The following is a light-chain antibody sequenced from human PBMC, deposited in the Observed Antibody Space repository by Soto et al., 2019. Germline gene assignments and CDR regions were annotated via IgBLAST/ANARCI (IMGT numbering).Light chain of an antibody. J-gene: IGKJ5*01. CDR1: QPVSSNF. CDR3: QPYANSPIT. Sequence: ELVLTQSPGTLSLSQGESTALSCRASQPVSSNFLAWYQQKPGQAPRLLIYGVSSRASGITDRFFGSGSGSDFTLTFNRLEPEDFAVYYCQPYANSPITFGQGTRLEMK. CDR2: GVS. V-gene: IGKV3-20*01.